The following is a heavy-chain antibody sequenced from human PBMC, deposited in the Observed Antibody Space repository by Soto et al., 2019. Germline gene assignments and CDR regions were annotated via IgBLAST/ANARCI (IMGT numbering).Heavy chain of an antibody. V-gene: IGHV3-74*01. D-gene: IGHD3-10*01. CDR1: GVTFSSYW. J-gene: IGHJ6*02. CDR3: ARVNGGSGSYCQYYYGMEG. CDR2: INSDGSRT. Sequence: GARRLSCAGSGVTFSSYWMHWVRQARGKGLGWVSRINSDGSRTSYADSVKGRFTISRDNAKNTLYLQMNSLRAEDTAVYYCARVNGGSGSYCQYYYGMEGWGQGTT.